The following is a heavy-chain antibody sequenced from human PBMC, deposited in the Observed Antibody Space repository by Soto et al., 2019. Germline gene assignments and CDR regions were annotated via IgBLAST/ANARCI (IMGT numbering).Heavy chain of an antibody. V-gene: IGHV1-18*01. Sequence: QVQLVQSGAEVKKPGASVKVSCKASGYTFTSYGISWVRQAPGQGLEWMGWISAYNGNTNYAQKLQGRVTMTTDTSQSTAYIGLRSLRSDDTAVYYCARDRSSSSWYGGGGDYYYGMDVWGQGTTVTVSS. D-gene: IGHD6-13*01. CDR3: ARDRSSSSWYGGGGDYYYGMDV. CDR2: ISAYNGNT. J-gene: IGHJ6*02. CDR1: GYTFTSYG.